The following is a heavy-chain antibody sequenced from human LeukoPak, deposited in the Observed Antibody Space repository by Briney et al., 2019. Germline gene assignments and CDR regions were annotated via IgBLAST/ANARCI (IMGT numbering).Heavy chain of an antibody. D-gene: IGHD2-2*01. CDR1: GGSISSYH. CDR3: ARTPGGSSIQDAFDI. V-gene: IGHV4-59*01. CDR2: IYYSGST. J-gene: IGHJ3*02. Sequence: ASETLSLTCTVSGGSISSYHWSWIRQPPGKGLEWIGYIYYSGSTNYNPSLKSRVTISVDTSKNQFSLKLSSVTAADTAVYYCARTPGGSSIQDAFDIWGQGTMVTVSS.